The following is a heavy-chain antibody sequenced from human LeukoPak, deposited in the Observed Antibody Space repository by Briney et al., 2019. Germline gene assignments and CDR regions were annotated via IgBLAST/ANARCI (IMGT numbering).Heavy chain of an antibody. CDR2: ISGSGGST. CDR1: GFTFSSYA. V-gene: IGHV3-23*01. D-gene: IGHD3-22*01. J-gene: IGHJ3*02. CDR3: AKVDSSGYYPGGDAFDI. Sequence: GGSLRLSCAASGFTFSSYAMSWVRQAPGKGLEWVSAISGSGGSTYYVDSVKGRFTISRDNSKNTLYLQMNSLRAEDTAVYYCAKVDSSGYYPGGDAFDIWGQGTMVTVSS.